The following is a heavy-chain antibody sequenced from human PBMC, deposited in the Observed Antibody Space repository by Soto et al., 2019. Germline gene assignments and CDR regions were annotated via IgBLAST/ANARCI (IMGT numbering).Heavy chain of an antibody. CDR1: GFAVSSNY. J-gene: IGHJ4*02. D-gene: IGHD6-25*01. CDR2: IYSGGTT. V-gene: IGHV3-53*01. CDR3: AKASGSAWVPLDS. Sequence: GGSLRLSCAASGFAVSSNYMSWVRQAPGKGLEWVSMIYSGGTTYYADSVKGRFTISRDNSKNTLYLQMSSLSAEDTAVYYCAKASGSAWVPLDSSAPGSLVTGSS.